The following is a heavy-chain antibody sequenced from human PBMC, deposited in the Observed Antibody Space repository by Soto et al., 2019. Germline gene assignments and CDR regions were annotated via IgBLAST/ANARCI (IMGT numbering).Heavy chain of an antibody. CDR1: GYTFTGYY. J-gene: IGHJ4*02. V-gene: IGHV1-2*04. CDR3: ARDPRPYYYDSSGYGDYFDD. CDR2: INPNSGGT. D-gene: IGHD3-22*01. Sequence: SSVKVSCKASGYTFTGYYMHWVRQAPGQGLEWMGWINPNSGGTNYAQKFQGWVTMTRDTSISTAYMELSSLRSEDTAVYYCARDPRPYYYDSSGYGDYFDDWGQGTLVTVTS.